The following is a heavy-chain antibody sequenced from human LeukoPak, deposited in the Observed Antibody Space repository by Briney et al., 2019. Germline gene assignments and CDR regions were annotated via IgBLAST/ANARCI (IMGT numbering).Heavy chain of an antibody. Sequence: GGSLRLSCVASGFAFSGNYMSWVRQAPGGGLEWVSLIYSTFDTSYTDSVRGRFTISRDNSKNTVYLQMNSLRAEDTAVYYCARTAPLATSWYSGRAFDIWGQGAMVTVSS. CDR1: GFAFSGNY. J-gene: IGHJ3*02. CDR3: ARTAPLATSWYSGRAFDI. CDR2: IYSTFDT. D-gene: IGHD6-13*01. V-gene: IGHV3-66*01.